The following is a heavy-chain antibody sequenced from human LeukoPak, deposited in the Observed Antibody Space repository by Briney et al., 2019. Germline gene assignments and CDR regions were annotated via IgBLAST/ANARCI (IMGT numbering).Heavy chain of an antibody. J-gene: IGHJ5*02. CDR1: GGSISSGDYY. V-gene: IGHV4-30-4*01. D-gene: IGHD3-22*01. CDR2: MYYSGST. CDR3: ARPYYYDSRIDP. Sequence: PSQTLSLTCTVSGGSISSGDYYWSWIRQPPGKGLEWIAYMYYSGSTYYNPSLKSRVTMSADTSNNQLSLKLSSVTAADTGVYYCARPYYYDSRIDPWGQGILVTVSS.